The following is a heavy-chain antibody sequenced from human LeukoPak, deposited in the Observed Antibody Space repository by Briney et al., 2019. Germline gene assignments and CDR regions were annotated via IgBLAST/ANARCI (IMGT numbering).Heavy chain of an antibody. J-gene: IGHJ3*02. Sequence: PSETLSLTCTVSGGSISSYYWSWIRQPAGKGLEWIGRIYTSGSTNYNPSLKSRVTMSVDTSKNQFSPKLSSVTAADTAVYYCARDYFDYGDYVGSWAFDIWGQGTMVTVSS. CDR2: IYTSGST. CDR1: GGSISSYY. D-gene: IGHD4-17*01. V-gene: IGHV4-4*07. CDR3: ARDYFDYGDYVGSWAFDI.